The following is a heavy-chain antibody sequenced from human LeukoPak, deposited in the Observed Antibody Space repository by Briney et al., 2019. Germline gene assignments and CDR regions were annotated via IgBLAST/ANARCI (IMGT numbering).Heavy chain of an antibody. V-gene: IGHV3-7*01. Sequence: PGGSLRLSCAASGFTFRSYWMSWVRQAPGKGLEWVANINQDGSEKYYVVSVKGRFTISRDNGKNSLYLQMNSLRAADTAVYYCARDGLPFDYWGQGTLVTVSS. CDR3: ARDGLPFDY. CDR2: INQDGSEK. J-gene: IGHJ4*02. D-gene: IGHD3/OR15-3a*01. CDR1: GFTFRSYW.